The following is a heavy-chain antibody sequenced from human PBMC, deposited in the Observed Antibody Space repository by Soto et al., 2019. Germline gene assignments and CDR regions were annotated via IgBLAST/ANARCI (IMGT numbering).Heavy chain of an antibody. CDR2: IYPGDSET. CDR3: ARGYCTATICDPWFDP. V-gene: IGHV5-51*01. D-gene: IGHD2-8*02. CDR1: GYSFTGYW. Sequence: PGESLKISCTGVGYSFTGYWIAWVRQMPGKGLEWMGIIYPGDSETRYSPSFQGQVTISVDKSITTAYLQWSSLKASDSAMYYCARGYCTATICDPWFDPWGQGTLVTVS. J-gene: IGHJ5*02.